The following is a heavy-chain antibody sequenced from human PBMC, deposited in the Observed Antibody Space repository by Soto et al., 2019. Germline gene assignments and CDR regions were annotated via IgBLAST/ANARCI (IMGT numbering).Heavy chain of an antibody. D-gene: IGHD2-21*02. J-gene: IGHJ4*02. CDR3: AVRAYCGGDCYSPFDY. CDR2: IIPIFGTA. V-gene: IGHV1-69*12. CDR1: GGTFSSYA. Sequence: QVQLVQSGAEVKKPGSSVKVSCKASGGTFSSYANSWVRQAPGQGLEWMGGIIPIFGTANYAQKFQGRVTITADESTSTAYMELSSLRSEDTAVYYCAVRAYCGGDCYSPFDYWGQGTLVTVSS.